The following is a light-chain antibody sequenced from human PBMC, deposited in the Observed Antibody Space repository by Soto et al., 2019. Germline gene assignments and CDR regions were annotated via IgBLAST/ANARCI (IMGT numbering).Light chain of an antibody. J-gene: IGKJ2*01. CDR2: GAS. CDR3: QQYGSSPRT. Sequence: EIVLTQSPGTLSLSPGEGTSLSCRASQSVTNYLAWYQRKPGQAPRLLIYGASTRATGVPDRFSGSGSGTDFTLSISRLEPEDFAVYYCQQYGSSPRTFGQGTKLEIK. V-gene: IGKV3-20*01. CDR1: QSVTNY.